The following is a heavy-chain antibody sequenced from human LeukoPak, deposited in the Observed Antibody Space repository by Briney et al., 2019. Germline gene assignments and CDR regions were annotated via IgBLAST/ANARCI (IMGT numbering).Heavy chain of an antibody. J-gene: IGHJ4*02. D-gene: IGHD6-6*01. Sequence: PSETLSLTCTVSGGSISSYYWSWIRQPPGKGLEWIGYTYYSGGTNYNPSLKSRVTISVDTSKNQFSLKLSSVTAADTAVYYCARGYSSSSPFGYWGQGTLVTVSS. V-gene: IGHV4-59*01. CDR3: ARGYSSSSPFGY. CDR1: GGSISSYY. CDR2: TYYSGGT.